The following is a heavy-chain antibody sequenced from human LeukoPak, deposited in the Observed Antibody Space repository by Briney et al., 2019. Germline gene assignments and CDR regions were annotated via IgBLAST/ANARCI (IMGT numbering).Heavy chain of an antibody. J-gene: IGHJ3*02. D-gene: IGHD3-10*01. CDR1: GFTFSSYA. V-gene: IGHV3-23*01. CDR3: AKCTRMVRGVIGAFDI. CDR2: ISGSGGST. Sequence: GGSLRLSCAASGFTFSSYAMSWVRQAPGKGLEWVSAISGSGGSTYYEDSVKGRFTISRDNSKNTLYLQMNSLRAEDTAVYYCAKCTRMVRGVIGAFDIWGQGTMVTVSS.